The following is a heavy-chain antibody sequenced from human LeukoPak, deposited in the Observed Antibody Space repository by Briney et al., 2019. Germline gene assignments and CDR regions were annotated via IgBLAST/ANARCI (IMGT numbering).Heavy chain of an antibody. CDR1: GFTFDDYA. Sequence: PGGSLRLSCAASGFTFDDYAMHWVRQAPGKGLEWVSGISWNSGNIGYADSVKGRFTISRDNAKNSLYLQMNSLRAEDTALYYCARAGSSGRVYYFDYWGQGTLVTVSS. CDR3: ARAGSSGRVYYFDY. J-gene: IGHJ4*02. D-gene: IGHD1-26*01. CDR2: ISWNSGNI. V-gene: IGHV3-9*01.